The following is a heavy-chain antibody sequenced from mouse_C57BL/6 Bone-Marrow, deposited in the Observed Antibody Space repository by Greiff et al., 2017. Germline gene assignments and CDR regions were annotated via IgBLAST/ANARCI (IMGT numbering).Heavy chain of an antibody. V-gene: IGHV1-64*01. Sequence: QVQLQQPGAELVKPGASVKLSCKASGYTFTSYWMHWVKQRPGQGLEWIGMIHPNSGSTNYNEKFKSKATLTVDKSSSTAYMQLSSLTSEDSEVYYCARSSDSYAMDYWGQGTSVTVSS. CDR1: GYTFTSYW. CDR2: IHPNSGST. J-gene: IGHJ4*01. CDR3: ARSSDSYAMDY.